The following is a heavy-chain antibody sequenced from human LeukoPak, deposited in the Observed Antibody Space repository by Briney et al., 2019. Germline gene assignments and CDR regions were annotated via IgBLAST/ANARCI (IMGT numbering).Heavy chain of an antibody. CDR2: IFYSGST. D-gene: IGHD6-13*01. CDR1: GGSISTSNYY. CDR3: ARQAAGYCSSWYGANFDY. J-gene: IGHJ4*02. Sequence: SETLSLTCTVSGGSISTSNYYWGWLRQPPGKGLEWIGNIFYSGSTYYSPSLKSRVTISVDTSKNQFSLKLSSVTAAHTAVYYCARQAAGYCSSWYGANFDYWGQGTLVTVSS. V-gene: IGHV4-39*01.